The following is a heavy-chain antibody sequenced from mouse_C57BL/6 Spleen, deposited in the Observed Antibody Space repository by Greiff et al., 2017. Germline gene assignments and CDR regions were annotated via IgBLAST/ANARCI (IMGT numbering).Heavy chain of an antibody. D-gene: IGHD1-2*01. V-gene: IGHV1-52*01. J-gene: IGHJ2*01. CDR1: GYTFTSYW. CDR3: ARERVTTAEDYFDY. Sequence: QVQLQQPGAELVRPGSSVKLSCKASGYTFTSYWMHWVKQRPIQGLEWIGNIDPSDSETHYNQKFKDKATLTVDKSSSTAYMQLSSLTSEDSAVYYCARERVTTAEDYFDYWGQGTTLTVSS. CDR2: IDPSDSET.